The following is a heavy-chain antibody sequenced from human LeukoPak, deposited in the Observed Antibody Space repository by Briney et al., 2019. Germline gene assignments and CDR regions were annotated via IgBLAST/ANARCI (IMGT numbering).Heavy chain of an antibody. V-gene: IGHV4-38-2*01. CDR3: ARAGITIFGVVKLGAFDI. CDR2: IYHSGST. CDR1: GYSISSGYY. D-gene: IGHD3-3*01. J-gene: IGHJ3*02. Sequence: PSETLSLTCAASGYSISSGYYWGWIRQPPGKGLEGIGSIYHSGSTYYNPSLKSRVTISVDTSKNQFYLKLSSVTAADTAVYYCARAGITIFGVVKLGAFDIWGQGTMVTVSS.